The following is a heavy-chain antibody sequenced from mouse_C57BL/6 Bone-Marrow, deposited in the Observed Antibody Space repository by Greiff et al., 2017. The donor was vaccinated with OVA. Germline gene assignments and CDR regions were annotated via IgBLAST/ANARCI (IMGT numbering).Heavy chain of an antibody. CDR2: IDPENGDT. V-gene: IGHV14-4*01. D-gene: IGHD1-1*01. CDR3: TSYGSESLYAMDY. Sequence: VQLQQSGAELVRPGASVKLSCTASGFTIKDDYMHWVKQRPEQGLEWIGWIDPENGDTEYASKFQGKATITADTSSNTAYLQLSSLTSEDTAVYYCTSYGSESLYAMDYWGQGTSVTVSS. CDR1: GFTIKDDY. J-gene: IGHJ4*01.